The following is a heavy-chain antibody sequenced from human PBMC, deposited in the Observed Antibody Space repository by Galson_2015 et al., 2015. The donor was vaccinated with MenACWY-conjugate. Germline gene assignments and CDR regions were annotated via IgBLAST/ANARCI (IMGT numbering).Heavy chain of an antibody. V-gene: IGHV3-15*01. CDR3: TRDRDVGGSRWWFDP. D-gene: IGHD2-15*01. J-gene: IGHJ5*02. CDR1: GLTFSNVW. Sequence: SLRLSCAPSGLTFSNVWMSWVRQAPGKGLEWVARIKCRTDGGTTDYATPVKGRFTILRDDSAKMLYLQMNSLKIGDTAMYFCTRDRDVGGSRWWFDPWGQGTLVTVSS. CDR2: IKCRTDGGTT.